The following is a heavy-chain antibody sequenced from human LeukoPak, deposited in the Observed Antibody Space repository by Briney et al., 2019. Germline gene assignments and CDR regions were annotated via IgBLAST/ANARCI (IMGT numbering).Heavy chain of an antibody. J-gene: IGHJ4*02. V-gene: IGHV1-69*05. CDR3: ACGYSYGSFDY. CDR2: IIPIFGTA. CDR1: GGTFSSYA. Sequence: GASAKVSCKASGGTFSSYAISWVRQAPGQGLEWMGRIIPIFGTANYAQKFQGRVTITTDESTSTAYMELSSLRSEDTAVCYCACGYSYGSFDYWGQGTLVTVSS. D-gene: IGHD5-18*01.